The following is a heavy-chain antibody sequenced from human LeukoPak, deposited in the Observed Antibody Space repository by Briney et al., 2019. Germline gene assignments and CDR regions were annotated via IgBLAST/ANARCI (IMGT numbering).Heavy chain of an antibody. D-gene: IGHD2-15*01. Sequence: PGGSLRLSCLVSGFTFEDHSIHWVRQAPGKGLELVSGISWSSGTLGYADSVKGRFTISRDNAKNSLYLQMNSLRPEDTALYYCARGPYSLTREASLGFWGQGTLVTVSS. V-gene: IGHV3-9*01. CDR3: ARGPYSLTREASLGF. CDR1: GFTFEDHS. CDR2: ISWSSGTL. J-gene: IGHJ4*02.